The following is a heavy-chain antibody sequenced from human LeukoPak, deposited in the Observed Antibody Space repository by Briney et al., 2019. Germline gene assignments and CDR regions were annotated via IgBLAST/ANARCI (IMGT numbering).Heavy chain of an antibody. CDR3: ARRGQEYYYDSSGYSGPAFDI. CDR2: IYYSGST. V-gene: IGHV4-59*08. Sequence: SETLSLTCTVSGGSISSYYWSWIRQPPGRGLEWIGYIYYSGSTNYNPSLKSRVTISVDTSKNQFSLRLSSVTAADTAVYYCARRGQEYYYDSSGYSGPAFDIWGQGTMVTVSS. D-gene: IGHD3-22*01. CDR1: GGSISSYY. J-gene: IGHJ3*02.